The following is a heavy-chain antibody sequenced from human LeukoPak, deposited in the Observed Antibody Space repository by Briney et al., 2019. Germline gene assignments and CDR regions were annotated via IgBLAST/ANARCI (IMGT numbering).Heavy chain of an antibody. CDR3: AWSRLAGTKKGYFDY. V-gene: IGHV3-30*04. CDR2: ISYDGSNK. Sequence: EGSLRLSCAASGFTFSSYAMHWVRQAPGKGLEWVAVISYDGSNKYYADSVEGRFTISRDNSKNTLYLQMNSLRAEDTAVYYCAWSRLAGTKKGYFDYWGQGTLLTVS. CDR1: GFTFSSYA. J-gene: IGHJ4*02. D-gene: IGHD2-8*01.